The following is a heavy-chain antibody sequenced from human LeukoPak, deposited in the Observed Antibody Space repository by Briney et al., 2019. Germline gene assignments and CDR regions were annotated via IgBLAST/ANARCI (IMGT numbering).Heavy chain of an antibody. CDR3: ARVQTVELPYFDY. D-gene: IGHD4-11*01. J-gene: IGHJ4*02. Sequence: PSGTLSLTCTVSGDSINSLDLWSWVRQPPGKGLEWIGEMYLSGTTHSNPSVKSRVTISIDKSKNQFFLNLSSVTAADTAVYYCARVQTVELPYFDYWGQGTLVTVSS. V-gene: IGHV4-4*02. CDR1: GDSINSLDL. CDR2: MYLSGTT.